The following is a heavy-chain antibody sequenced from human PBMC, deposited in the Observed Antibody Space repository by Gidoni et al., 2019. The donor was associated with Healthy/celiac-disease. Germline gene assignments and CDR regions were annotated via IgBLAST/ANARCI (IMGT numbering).Heavy chain of an antibody. J-gene: IGHJ4*02. CDR3: TRESYDFWSGYTLDY. D-gene: IGHD3-3*01. Sequence: EVQLVESGGGLVQPGRSLRLSCTASGSTFGAYAMSWFRQAPGKGLEWVGFIRSKAYGGTTEYAASVKGRFTISRDDSKSIAYLQMNSLKTEDTAVYYCTRESYDFWSGYTLDYWGQGTLVTVSS. V-gene: IGHV3-49*03. CDR2: IRSKAYGGTT. CDR1: GSTFGAYA.